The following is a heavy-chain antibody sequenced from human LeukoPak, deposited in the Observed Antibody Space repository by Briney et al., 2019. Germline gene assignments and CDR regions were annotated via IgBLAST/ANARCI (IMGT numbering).Heavy chain of an antibody. CDR1: GGSFSGCY. Sequence: PSETLSLTCAVYGGSFSGCYWSWIRQPPGKGLEWIGEINHSGSTNYNPSLKSRVTISVDTSKNQFSLKLSSVTAADTAVYYCASISSSPPRDYWGQGTLVTVSS. D-gene: IGHD6-6*01. J-gene: IGHJ4*02. V-gene: IGHV4-34*01. CDR3: ASISSSPPRDY. CDR2: INHSGST.